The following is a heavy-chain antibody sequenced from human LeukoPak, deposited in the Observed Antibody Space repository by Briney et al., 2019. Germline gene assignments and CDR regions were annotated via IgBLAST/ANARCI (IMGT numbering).Heavy chain of an antibody. CDR1: GGSISSYY. CDR3: ARLLWFGELNPDAFDI. CDR2: IYYSGST. J-gene: IGHJ3*02. V-gene: IGHV4-59*01. Sequence: SETLSLTCTVSGGSISSYYWSWIRQPPGEGLEWIGYIYYSGSTNYNPSLKSRVTISVDTSKNQFSLKLSSVTAADTAVYYCARLLWFGELNPDAFDIWGQGTMVTVSS. D-gene: IGHD3-10*01.